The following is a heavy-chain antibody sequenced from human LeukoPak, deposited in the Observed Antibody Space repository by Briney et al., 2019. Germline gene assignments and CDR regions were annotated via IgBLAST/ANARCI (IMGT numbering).Heavy chain of an antibody. V-gene: IGHV5-51*01. Sequence: GESLKISFKASGYSFTSYWLGWVRPMPGKGLEWMGIIYPDDSDTRYSPSFQGQVTFSADKSISTAYLQWSSLKASDTAMYYCARRGYCGGDCYVDYWGQGTLVTVSS. CDR1: GYSFTSYW. CDR2: IYPDDSDT. J-gene: IGHJ4*02. CDR3: ARRGYCGGDCYVDY. D-gene: IGHD2-21*02.